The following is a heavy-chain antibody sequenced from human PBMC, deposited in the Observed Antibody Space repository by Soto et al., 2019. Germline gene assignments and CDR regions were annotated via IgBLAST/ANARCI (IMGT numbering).Heavy chain of an antibody. D-gene: IGHD5-12*01. CDR2: INSDGSST. CDR3: AREARGYSGYDPYTY. V-gene: IGHV3-74*01. Sequence: GGSLRLSCAASGFTFSSYWMHWVRQAPGKGLVWVSRINSDGSSTSYADSVKGRFTISRDNAKNTLYLQMNSLRAEDTAVYYCAREARGYSGYDPYTYWGQGTLVTVSS. J-gene: IGHJ4*02. CDR1: GFTFSSYW.